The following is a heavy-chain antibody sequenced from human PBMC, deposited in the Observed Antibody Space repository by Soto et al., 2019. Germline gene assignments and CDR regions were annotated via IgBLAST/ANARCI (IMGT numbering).Heavy chain of an antibody. D-gene: IGHD3-22*01. V-gene: IGHV3-33*01. Sequence: PGGSLRLSCAASGFTFSSYGMHWVRQAPGKGLEWVAVIWYDGSNKYYADSVKGRFTISRDNAKSTLYLQMNSLRAEDTAVYYCAREFYLFYDSGGYSLLFYFCGQRSLVTVS. CDR1: GFTFSSYG. CDR3: AREFYLFYDSGGYSLLFYF. CDR2: IWYDGSNK. J-gene: IGHJ1*01.